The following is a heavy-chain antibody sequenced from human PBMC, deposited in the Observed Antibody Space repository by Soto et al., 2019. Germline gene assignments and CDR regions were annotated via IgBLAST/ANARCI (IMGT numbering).Heavy chain of an antibody. Sequence: GSLRLSCAASGFTFSSYAMSWVRQAPGKGLEWVSAISGSGGSTYYADSVKGRFTISRDNSKNTLYLQMNSLRAEDTAVYYCAKTPHYDYIWGSYRYTTLIDYWGQGTLVTVSS. CDR1: GFTFSSYA. CDR3: AKTPHYDYIWGSYRYTTLIDY. CDR2: ISGSGGST. V-gene: IGHV3-23*01. J-gene: IGHJ4*02. D-gene: IGHD3-16*02.